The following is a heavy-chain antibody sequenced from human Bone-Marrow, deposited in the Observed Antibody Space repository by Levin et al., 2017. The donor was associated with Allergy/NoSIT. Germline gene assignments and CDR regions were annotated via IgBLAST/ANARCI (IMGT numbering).Heavy chain of an antibody. CDR2: IFHSGKN. D-gene: IGHD2-21*01. J-gene: IGHJ4*02. V-gene: IGHV4-30-4*01. Sequence: PGTGLEWIGYIFHSGKNFYNPSLKSRVSMSVDTSKEQFSLKLSSVTAADTAVYYCARGDLYFDYWGRGAPVTVSS. CDR3: ARGDLYFDY.